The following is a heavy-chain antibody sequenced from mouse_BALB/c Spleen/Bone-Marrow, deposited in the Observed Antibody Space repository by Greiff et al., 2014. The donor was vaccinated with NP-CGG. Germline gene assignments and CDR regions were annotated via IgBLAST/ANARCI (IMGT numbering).Heavy chain of an antibody. Sequence: VQLQQSGADLMKPGASIKISCKATGYTFSSDWIEWVKQRPGHGLEWIGEILPGSGSTDYNEKFKGKATFTADTSSNTAYMQLSSLTSEDSAVYYCARTMIRGYFDVWGAGTTVTVFS. D-gene: IGHD2-4*01. CDR2: ILPGSGST. CDR1: GYTFSSDW. CDR3: ARTMIRGYFDV. J-gene: IGHJ1*01. V-gene: IGHV1-9*01.